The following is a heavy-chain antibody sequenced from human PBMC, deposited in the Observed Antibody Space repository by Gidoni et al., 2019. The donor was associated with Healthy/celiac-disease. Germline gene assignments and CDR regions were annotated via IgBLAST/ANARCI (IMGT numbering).Heavy chain of an antibody. D-gene: IGHD2-15*01. J-gene: IGHJ4*02. V-gene: IGHV3-64*01. CDR2: ISSNGGST. CDR3: ARASGGNDLYFDY. CDR1: GFTLSSYA. Sequence: EVQLVASGGGLVQPGGSLRLSCAAAGFTLSSYAMHWVRQAPGKGLEYVSAISSNGGSTYYANSVKGRFTISRDNSKNTLYLQMGSLRAEDMAVYYCARASGGNDLYFDYWGQGTLVTVSS.